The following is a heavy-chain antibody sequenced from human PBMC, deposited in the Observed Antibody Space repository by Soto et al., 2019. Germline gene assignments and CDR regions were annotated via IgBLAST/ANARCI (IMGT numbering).Heavy chain of an antibody. V-gene: IGHV3-30*18. D-gene: IGHD1-26*01. CDR1: GFTFSSYG. CDR2: ISYDGSNK. CDR3: AKDELGAFDY. J-gene: IGHJ4*02. Sequence: GGSPRLSCAASGFTFSSYGMHWVRQAPGKGLEWVAVISYDGSNKYYADSVKGRFTISRDNSKNTLYLQMNSLRAEDTAVYYCAKDELGAFDYWGQGTLVTVSS.